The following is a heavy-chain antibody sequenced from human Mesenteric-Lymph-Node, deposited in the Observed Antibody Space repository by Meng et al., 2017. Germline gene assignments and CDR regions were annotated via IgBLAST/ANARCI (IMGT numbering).Heavy chain of an antibody. D-gene: IGHD2-15*01. V-gene: IGHV4-31*03. CDR1: GGSISSGGYY. J-gene: IGHJ5*02. CDR2: IYYSGST. Sequence: VQLEAAGPGLGKPSQPLSLTCTVSGGSISSGGYYWSWIRQHPGKGLECIGYIYYSGSTYYNPSLKSRVTISVDTSKNQFSLKLSSVTAADTAVYYCARNGYCSGGSCYLNWFDPWGQGTLVTVSS. CDR3: ARNGYCSGGSCYLNWFDP.